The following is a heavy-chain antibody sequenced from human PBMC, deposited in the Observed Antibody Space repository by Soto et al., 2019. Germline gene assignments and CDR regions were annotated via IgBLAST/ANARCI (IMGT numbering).Heavy chain of an antibody. CDR3: ARDKSEYPPGYSYASYYYYYGMDV. J-gene: IGHJ6*02. CDR2: IIPIFGTA. Sequence: ASVKVSCKASGGTFSSYAISWVRQAPGQGLEWMGGIIPIFGTANYAQKFQGRVTITADESTSTAYMELSSLRSEDTAVYYCARDKSEYPPGYSYASYYYYYGMDVWGQGTTVTVSS. D-gene: IGHD5-18*01. V-gene: IGHV1-69*13. CDR1: GGTFSSYA.